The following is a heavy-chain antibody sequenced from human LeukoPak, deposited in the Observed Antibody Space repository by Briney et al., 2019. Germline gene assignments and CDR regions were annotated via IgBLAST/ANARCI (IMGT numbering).Heavy chain of an antibody. J-gene: IGHJ4*02. D-gene: IGHD5-18*01. Sequence: PGGSMRLSCAASGFTFSNYSMNWVRQAPGKGLEWVSYISSSSSTIYYADSVKGRFTISRDNAKNSLYLQMNSLRAEDTAVYYCARDLHSYGYWGQGTLVTVSS. CDR1: GFTFSNYS. V-gene: IGHV3-48*01. CDR3: ARDLHSYGY. CDR2: ISSSSSTI.